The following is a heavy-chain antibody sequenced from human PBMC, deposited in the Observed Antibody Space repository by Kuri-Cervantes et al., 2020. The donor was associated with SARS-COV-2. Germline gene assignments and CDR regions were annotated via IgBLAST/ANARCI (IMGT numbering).Heavy chain of an antibody. D-gene: IGHD6-13*01. CDR1: GGSISSGDYY. V-gene: IGHV4-39*07. J-gene: IGHJ4*02. Sequence: SETLSLTCTVSGGSISSGDYYWGWIRQPPGKGLEWIGSIYHSGSTYYNPSLKSRVTISVDTSKNQFSLKLSSVTAADTAVYYCARVGRAGPFDYWGQGTLVTVSS. CDR2: IYHSGST. CDR3: ARVGRAGPFDY.